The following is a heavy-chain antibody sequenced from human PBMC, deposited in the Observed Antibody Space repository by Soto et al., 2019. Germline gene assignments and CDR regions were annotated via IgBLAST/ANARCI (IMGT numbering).Heavy chain of an antibody. CDR3: ASPEQYCGGDSYSWDFDI. V-gene: IGHV1-69*13. D-gene: IGHD2-21*02. CDR2: IIPIFGTA. J-gene: IGHJ3*02. Sequence: SVKVSCKASGGTFSSYAISWVRQAPGQGLEWMGGIIPIFGTANYAQKFQGRVTITADESTSTAYMELSSLRSEDTAVYYCASPEQYCGGDSYSWDFDIWGQGTMVTVSS. CDR1: GGTFSSYA.